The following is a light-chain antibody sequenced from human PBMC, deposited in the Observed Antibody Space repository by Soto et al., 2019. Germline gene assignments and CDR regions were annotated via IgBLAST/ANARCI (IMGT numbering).Light chain of an antibody. CDR2: AAS. J-gene: IGKJ4*01. CDR3: QQANSFPVT. V-gene: IGKV1-39*01. Sequence: DIQMTQSPSSLSASVGDRVTITCRASQSISSYLNWYQQKPGKAPKLLIYAASNLQSGVPSRFSGSGSGTDFTLSISSLQPEDFATYFCQQANSFPVTFGGGTKVEI. CDR1: QSISSY.